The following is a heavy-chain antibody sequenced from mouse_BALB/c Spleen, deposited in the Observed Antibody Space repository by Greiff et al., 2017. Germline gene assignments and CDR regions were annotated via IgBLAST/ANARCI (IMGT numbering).Heavy chain of an antibody. J-gene: IGHJ3*01. CDR1: GYTFTDYN. CDR3: APMTTRDGFAY. D-gene: IGHD2-4*01. V-gene: IGHV1S29*02. Sequence: EVQLQQSGPELVKPGASVKISCKASGYTFTDYNMHWVKQSHGKSLEWIGYIYPYNGGTGYNQKFKSKATLTVDNSSSTAYMELRSLTSEDSAVYYCAPMTTRDGFAYWGQGTLVTVSA. CDR2: IYPYNGGT.